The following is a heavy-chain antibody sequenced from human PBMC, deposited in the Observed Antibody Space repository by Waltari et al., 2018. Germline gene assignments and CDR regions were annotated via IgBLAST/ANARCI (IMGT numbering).Heavy chain of an antibody. CDR3: TRPPGDRRRDY. Sequence: QVQLVDSGGGLVKPGGSLRLSCAASGFSFSDYYMGWIRQAPGKGLEWISYISGSGSTVYYADPVKGRFSISRDNGKNSLYLQMTSLRAEDTAVYYCTRPPGDRRRDYWGQGTLVTVSS. V-gene: IGHV3-11*01. D-gene: IGHD3-10*01. CDR2: ISGSGSTV. J-gene: IGHJ4*02. CDR1: GFSFSDYY.